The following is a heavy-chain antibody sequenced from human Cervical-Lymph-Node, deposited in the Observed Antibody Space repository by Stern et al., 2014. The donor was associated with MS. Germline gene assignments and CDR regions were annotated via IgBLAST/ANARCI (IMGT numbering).Heavy chain of an antibody. D-gene: IGHD3-9*01. J-gene: IGHJ3*02. V-gene: IGHV3-21*01. Sequence: EVQLVDSVGGLVKPGGSLRLSCAVSGFTFSTYSMNWVRQATGKRLEWGSSISTSTAYIYYADSVKGRFTISRDNAKNSLYLQMNSLRAEDTAVYYCAGTLTGYFPPTVGGLAFDIWGQGTLVTVSS. CDR2: ISTSTAYI. CDR1: GFTFSTYS. CDR3: AGTLTGYFPPTVGGLAFDI.